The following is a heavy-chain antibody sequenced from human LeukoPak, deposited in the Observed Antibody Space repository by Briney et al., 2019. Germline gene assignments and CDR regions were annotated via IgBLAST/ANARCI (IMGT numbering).Heavy chain of an antibody. CDR1: GFTLSSYS. V-gene: IGHV3-21*01. J-gene: IGHJ4*02. CDR2: ISSSSTHI. Sequence: GGSLRLSCAASGFTLSSYSMNWVRQAPGKGLEWVSYISSSSTHIYYADSVKGRFIISRDNARNSLYLQMNSLRAEDTAIYYCARSEHSSSSFDCWGQGTLVTVSS. CDR3: ARSEHSSSSFDC. D-gene: IGHD6-6*01.